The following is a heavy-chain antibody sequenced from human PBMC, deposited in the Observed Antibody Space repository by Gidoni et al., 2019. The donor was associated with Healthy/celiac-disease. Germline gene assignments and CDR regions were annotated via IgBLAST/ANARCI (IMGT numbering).Heavy chain of an antibody. V-gene: IGHV3-23*01. D-gene: IGHD3-16*01. CDR1: GVTFSSYA. CDR2: ISGSGGST. CDR3: AKVTLGLRKGLYYLDY. Sequence: EVQLLESGGGVVQPGGSLRLSGAASGVTFSSYAMSWVRQAPGKGLEWVSAISGSGGSTYYADSVTGRFTISRDNSKNTLYLQMNSLRAEDTAVYYCAKVTLGLRKGLYYLDYWGQGTLVTVSS. J-gene: IGHJ4*02.